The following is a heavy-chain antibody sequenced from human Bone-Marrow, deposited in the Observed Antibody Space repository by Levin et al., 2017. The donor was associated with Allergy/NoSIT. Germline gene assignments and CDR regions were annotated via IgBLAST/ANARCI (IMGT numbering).Heavy chain of an antibody. J-gene: IGHJ4*02. CDR3: ARGRDGYKSHFDY. CDR1: GDSIRSNNFF. D-gene: IGHD5-24*01. Sequence: NASETLSLTCIVSGDSIRSNNFFWGWIRQPPGKGLQWIGYVYYGGTTFFNPSLESRVSMSVDTSNNHFSLKLKSVTAADTAVYYCARGRDGYKSHFDYWGQGTLVSVSS. CDR2: VYYGGTT. V-gene: IGHV4-39*07.